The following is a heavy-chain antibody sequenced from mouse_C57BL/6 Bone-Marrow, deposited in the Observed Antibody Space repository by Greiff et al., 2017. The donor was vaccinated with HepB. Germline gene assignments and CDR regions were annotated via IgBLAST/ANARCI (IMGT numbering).Heavy chain of an antibody. CDR3: ARSTMVTTRTRLYAMDY. Sequence: VKLQQPGAELVMPGASVKLSCKASGYTFTSYWMHWVKQRPGQGLEWIGEIDPSDSYTNYNQKFKGKSTLTVDKSSSTAYMQLSSLTSEDSAVYYCARSTMVTTRTRLYAMDYWGQGTSVTVSS. CDR1: GYTFTSYW. J-gene: IGHJ4*01. CDR2: IDPSDSYT. D-gene: IGHD2-2*01. V-gene: IGHV1-69*01.